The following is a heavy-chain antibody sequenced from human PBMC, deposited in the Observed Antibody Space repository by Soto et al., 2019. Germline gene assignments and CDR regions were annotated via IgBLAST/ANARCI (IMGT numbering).Heavy chain of an antibody. CDR3: ARESLYCTSTSCSHNWFDP. J-gene: IGHJ5*02. Sequence: QVQLVQSGAEVKKPGASVKVSCKASAYTFTSYDINWVRQATGQGLEWMGWMNPNSGNTGYAQKFQGRVTMTRNTSINTAYMELSSLRSDDTAVYYCARESLYCTSTSCSHNWFDPWGQGTLVTVSS. V-gene: IGHV1-8*01. D-gene: IGHD2-2*01. CDR1: AYTFTSYD. CDR2: MNPNSGNT.